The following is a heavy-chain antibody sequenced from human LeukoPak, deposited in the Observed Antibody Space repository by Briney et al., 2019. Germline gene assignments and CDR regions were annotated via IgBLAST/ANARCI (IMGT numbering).Heavy chain of an antibody. CDR2: ITGSGGST. CDR1: GFTFSSYA. J-gene: IGHJ4*02. Sequence: GGSLRLSCAASGFTFSSYAMSWVRQAPGKGLEWVSSITGSGGSTYYADSVKGRFTISRDNSKNTLYLQMNSLRGEDTAVYYCAKDHRDFGVVIKSLGYWGQGTLVTVSS. CDR3: AKDHRDFGVVIKSLGY. D-gene: IGHD3-3*01. V-gene: IGHV3-23*01.